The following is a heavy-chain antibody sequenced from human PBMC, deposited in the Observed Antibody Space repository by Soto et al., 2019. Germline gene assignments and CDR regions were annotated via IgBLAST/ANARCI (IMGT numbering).Heavy chain of an antibody. CDR1: GGSISNYY. CDR2: IYNSGST. Sequence: SETLSLTCTVSGGSISNYYWSWIRQPAGKGLEWIGRIYNSGSTEYNPSLKSRVTMSDDTSKNQFSLNLISVTAADTAVYYCARSGGSFNLDYWGLGTLVTVSS. D-gene: IGHD1-26*01. J-gene: IGHJ4*02. V-gene: IGHV4-4*07. CDR3: ARSGGSFNLDY.